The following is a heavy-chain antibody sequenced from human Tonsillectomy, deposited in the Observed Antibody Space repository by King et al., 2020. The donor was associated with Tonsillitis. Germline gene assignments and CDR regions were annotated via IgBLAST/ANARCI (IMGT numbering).Heavy chain of an antibody. J-gene: IGHJ4*02. D-gene: IGHD3-10*01. Sequence: VQLVESGGGLVKPGGSLRLSCAASGFTFSDYCMNWIRQAPGKGLEWVSYISRSGSTIYYADSVKGRFTVSRDNAKNSLFLQMNSLRAEDTAVYYCARDRWPALGLHVDPTSGSGGFDYWAQGSLVTVSS. CDR2: ISRSGSTI. V-gene: IGHV3-11*01. CDR3: ARDRWPALGLHVDPTSGSGGFDY. CDR1: GFTFSDYC.